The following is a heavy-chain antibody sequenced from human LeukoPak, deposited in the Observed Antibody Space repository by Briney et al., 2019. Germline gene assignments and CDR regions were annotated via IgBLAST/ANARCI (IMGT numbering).Heavy chain of an antibody. J-gene: IGHJ4*02. D-gene: IGHD3-10*01. CDR1: GFSFRSYA. V-gene: IGHV3-30*04. Sequence: GGSLRLSCAASGFSFRSYAMHWVRQAPGKGLEWVAVISNDGNNMHFVDSVKGRLTISRDNSKNTVYLQMNSLSAEDTAVYYCARSMVRGVLPYWGQGTLVTVSS. CDR2: ISNDGNNM. CDR3: ARSMVRGVLPY.